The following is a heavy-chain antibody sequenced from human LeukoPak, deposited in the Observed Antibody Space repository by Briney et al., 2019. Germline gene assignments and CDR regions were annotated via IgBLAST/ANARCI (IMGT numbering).Heavy chain of an antibody. Sequence: GRSLRLSCAASGFTFSNHATYWVRQAPGKGLEWVAVISYDGSNKYYADSVKGRFTISRDNSKNTLYLQMNSMRVEDTAVYYCARGGIAVAGIDFRWFDPWGQGTLVTVSS. CDR3: ARGGIAVAGIDFRWFDP. V-gene: IGHV3-30*04. CDR2: ISYDGSNK. J-gene: IGHJ5*02. CDR1: GFTFSNHA. D-gene: IGHD6-19*01.